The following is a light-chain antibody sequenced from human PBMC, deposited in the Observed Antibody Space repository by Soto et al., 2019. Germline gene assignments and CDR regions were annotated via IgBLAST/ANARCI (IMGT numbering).Light chain of an antibody. J-gene: IGKJ1*01. CDR3: QQYYSYPRT. Sequence: DIQMTQSPSTLSASVGDRVAITCRASQSISTYLAWYQQKPGKAPKLLIYKASSLESGVPSRFSGSGSGAEFTLTISCLQSEDFATYYCQQYYSYPRTFGQGTKVDIK. V-gene: IGKV1-5*03. CDR2: KAS. CDR1: QSISTY.